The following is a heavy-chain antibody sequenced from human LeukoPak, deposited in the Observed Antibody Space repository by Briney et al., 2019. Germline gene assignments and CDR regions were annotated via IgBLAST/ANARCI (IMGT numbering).Heavy chain of an antibody. D-gene: IGHD3-16*01. CDR3: ETGPRPVQGGGFDH. V-gene: IGHV4-38-2*01. J-gene: IGHJ4*02. CDR2: IHQSGT. Sequence: SETLSLTCSVSGNSLSWDYYWCCIRQPPGKGVEGICSIHQSGTYYIPSLKSRVTLSRDTPKSQFSLKLNSVTAADTAVYYSETGPRPVQGGGFDHWAQGVLVSVSS. CDR1: GNSLSWDYY.